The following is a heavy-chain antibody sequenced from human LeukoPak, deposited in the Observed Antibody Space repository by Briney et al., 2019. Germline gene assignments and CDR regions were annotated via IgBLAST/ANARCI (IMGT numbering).Heavy chain of an antibody. CDR1: GFTFSSYA. D-gene: IGHD3-3*02. Sequence: GGSLRLSCAASGFTFSSYAMSWVRQAPGKGLEWVSAISGSGGSTYYADSVKGRFTISRDNSKNTLYPQMNSLRAEDTAVYYCARVPHIWSGYYTDYYYYGMDVWGQGTTVTVSS. V-gene: IGHV3-23*01. J-gene: IGHJ6*02. CDR3: ARVPHIWSGYYTDYYYYGMDV. CDR2: ISGSGGST.